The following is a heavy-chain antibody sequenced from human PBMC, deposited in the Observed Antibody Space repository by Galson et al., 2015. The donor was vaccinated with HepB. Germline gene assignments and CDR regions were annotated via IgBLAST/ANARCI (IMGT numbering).Heavy chain of an antibody. Sequence: SLRLSCAASGFIFSSYTMHWVRQAPGKGLEWVALISYEGSNKYYADSVKGRFTISRDNAKNSLYLQMNSLRAEDTAVYYCARDRGGSGSYLSYYYGMDVWGQGTTVTVSS. CDR2: ISYEGSNK. V-gene: IGHV3-30*04. D-gene: IGHD3-10*01. CDR1: GFIFSSYT. J-gene: IGHJ6*02. CDR3: ARDRGGSGSYLSYYYGMDV.